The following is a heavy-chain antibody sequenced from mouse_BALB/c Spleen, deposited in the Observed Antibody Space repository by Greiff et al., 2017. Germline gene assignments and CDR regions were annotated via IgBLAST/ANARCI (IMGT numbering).Heavy chain of an antibody. J-gene: IGHJ4*01. D-gene: IGHD2-4*01. Sequence: QVQLQQSGAELAKPGASVKMSCKASGYTFTSYWMHWVNQRPGQGLEWIGYINPSTGYTEYNQKFKDKATLTADKSSSTAYMQLSSLTSEDSAVYYCARSGYDYDGYAMDYWGQGTSVTVSA. CDR1: GYTFTSYW. V-gene: IGHV1-7*01. CDR2: INPSTGYT. CDR3: ARSGYDYDGYAMDY.